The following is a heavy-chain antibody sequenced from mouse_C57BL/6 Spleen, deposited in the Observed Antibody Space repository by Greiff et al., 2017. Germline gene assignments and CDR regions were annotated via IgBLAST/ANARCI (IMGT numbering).Heavy chain of an antibody. CDR1: GYAFSSYW. Sequence: QVQLKQSGAELVKPGASVKISCKASGYAFSSYWMNWVKQRPGQGLEWIGQIYPGDGDTNYNGKFKGKATLTAEKSSSTAYLQLSSLTSEDSAVYFCARDSSGYVSYWGQGTTLTVSS. V-gene: IGHV1-80*01. J-gene: IGHJ2*01. CDR2: IYPGDGDT. D-gene: IGHD3-2*02. CDR3: ARDSSGYVSY.